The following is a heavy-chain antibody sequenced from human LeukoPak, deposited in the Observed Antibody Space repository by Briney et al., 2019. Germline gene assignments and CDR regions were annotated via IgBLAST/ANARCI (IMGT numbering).Heavy chain of an antibody. CDR1: GFTVSSNY. Sequence: TGGSLRLSCAASGFTVSSNYMSWVRQAPGKGLEWISVIYSGGSTYCADSVKGRFTISRHNSKNTLYLQMNSLRAEDTAVYYCAREASRQWLVGRFDYWGQGTLVTVSS. CDR2: IYSGGST. D-gene: IGHD6-19*01. J-gene: IGHJ4*02. CDR3: AREASRQWLVGRFDY. V-gene: IGHV3-53*01.